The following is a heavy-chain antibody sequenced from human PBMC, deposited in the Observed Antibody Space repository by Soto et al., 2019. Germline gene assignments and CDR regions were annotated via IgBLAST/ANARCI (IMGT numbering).Heavy chain of an antibody. J-gene: IGHJ4*02. Sequence: PGGSLRLSCAASGFSFSDSAMHWVRQASGKGLEWVGRIRSKANSYATAYTASVNGRFTISRDDSKNTAYLQMNSLKNEDTAVYFCTSVQGDYDFWSGYYVYWGQGTLVTVSS. CDR1: GFSFSDSA. CDR2: IRSKANSYAT. CDR3: TSVQGDYDFWSGYYVY. D-gene: IGHD3-3*01. V-gene: IGHV3-73*01.